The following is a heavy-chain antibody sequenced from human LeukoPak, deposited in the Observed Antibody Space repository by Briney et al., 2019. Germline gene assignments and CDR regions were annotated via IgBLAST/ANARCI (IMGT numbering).Heavy chain of an antibody. Sequence: PGGSLRLSCAASGFTFSSNYMSWVRQAPGKGLEWVSVIYSGGSTYYADSVKGRFTISRDNSKNTLYLQMNSLRAEDTAVYYCARGPISMVRGVKTRYYYYGMDVWGQGTTVTVSS. CDR2: IYSGGST. CDR1: GFTFSSNY. D-gene: IGHD3-10*01. J-gene: IGHJ6*02. CDR3: ARGPISMVRGVKTRYYYYGMDV. V-gene: IGHV3-66*01.